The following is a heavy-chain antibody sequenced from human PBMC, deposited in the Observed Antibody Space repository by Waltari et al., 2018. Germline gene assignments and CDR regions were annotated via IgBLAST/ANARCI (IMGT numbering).Heavy chain of an antibody. D-gene: IGHD6-19*01. CDR3: AKGVTTGWYRCFDY. J-gene: IGHJ4*02. V-gene: IGHV3-23*04. CDR2: FTVSGHIP. Sequence: VRLVDSGGDLTRPGGPLIHSWDTCGFTFPSYAMSRVRQFPGKGLEWVSSFTVSGHIPYYADSVKGRFSISRDNSKNTLYLQMDSLRAEDTAVYHFAKGVTTGWYRCFDYWGQVTHVTVSS. CDR1: GFTFPSYA.